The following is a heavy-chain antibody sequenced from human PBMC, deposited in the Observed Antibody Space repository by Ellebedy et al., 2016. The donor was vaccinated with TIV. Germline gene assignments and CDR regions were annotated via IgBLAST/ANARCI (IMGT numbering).Heavy chain of an antibody. V-gene: IGHV1-18*04. J-gene: IGHJ4*02. Sequence: ASVKVSCKASGYTFTGYYMHWARQAPGQGLEWMGWISAYNGNTNYAQKLQGRVTMTTDTSTSTAYMELRSLRSDDTAVYYCARGEGDRIYNWNDVGEHYFDYWGQGTLVTVSS. CDR2: ISAYNGNT. CDR3: ARGEGDRIYNWNDVGEHYFDY. CDR1: GYTFTGYY. D-gene: IGHD1-20*01.